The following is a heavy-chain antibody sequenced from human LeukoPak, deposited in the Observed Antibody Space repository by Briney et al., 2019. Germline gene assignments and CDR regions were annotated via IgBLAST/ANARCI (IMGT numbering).Heavy chain of an antibody. CDR2: IYYSGST. Sequence: SETLSLTCTVSGGSISSYYWSWIRQPPGKGLEWIGYIYYSGSTNYNPSLKSRVTISVDTSKNQFSLKLSSVTAADTAVYYCARDLSGWYGDSYYYGMDVWGQGTTVTVSS. CDR1: GGSISSYY. J-gene: IGHJ6*02. V-gene: IGHV4-59*12. D-gene: IGHD6-19*01. CDR3: ARDLSGWYGDSYYYGMDV.